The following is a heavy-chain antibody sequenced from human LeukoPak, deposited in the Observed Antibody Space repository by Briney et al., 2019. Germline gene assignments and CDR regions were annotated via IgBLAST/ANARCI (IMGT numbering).Heavy chain of an antibody. CDR1: GGTFSSYA. V-gene: IGHV1-2*02. J-gene: IGHJ5*02. D-gene: IGHD5-12*01. CDR3: ARTAVASIDWLDP. CDR2: INPNSGGT. Sequence: GASVKVSCKASGGTFSSYAISWVRQAPGQGLEWMGWINPNSGGTDSAQKFRGRVTMTRDMSISTVYMELSRLTSDDTAVYFCARTAVASIDWLDPWGLGTLVTVSS.